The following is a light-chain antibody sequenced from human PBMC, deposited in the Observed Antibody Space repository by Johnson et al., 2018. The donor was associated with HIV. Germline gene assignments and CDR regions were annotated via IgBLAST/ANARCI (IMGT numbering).Light chain of an antibody. V-gene: IGLV1-51*02. CDR2: ENN. Sequence: QSVLTQPPSVSAAPGQMVSISCSGSSSNIGKNYVSWYQQFPGTAPKLLIHENNNRPSGIPDRISGSKSGTSATLGIIRLQTGDEGDYYCGTWDGSLSAGAVFGTGTKVTVL. CDR3: GTWDGSLSAGAV. J-gene: IGLJ1*01. CDR1: SSNIGKNY.